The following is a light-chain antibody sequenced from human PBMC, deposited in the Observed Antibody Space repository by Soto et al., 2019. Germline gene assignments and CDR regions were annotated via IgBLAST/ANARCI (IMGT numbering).Light chain of an antibody. V-gene: IGLV3-1*01. CDR1: KLGDKY. CDR3: QAWESSPFYV. Sequence: SYELTQPPSVSVSPGQTASITCSGDKLGDKYACWYQQKPGQSPVLVIYQDSKRPSGIPERFSGSNSGNTATLTISGTQAMDEADYYWQAWESSPFYVFATGTKLTVL. CDR2: QDS. J-gene: IGLJ1*01.